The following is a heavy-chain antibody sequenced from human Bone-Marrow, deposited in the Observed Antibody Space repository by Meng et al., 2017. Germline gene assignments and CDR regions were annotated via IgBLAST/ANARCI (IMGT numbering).Heavy chain of an antibody. Sequence: GESRKISCVASGLSFTDAWMSWGRQAPGKGLEWVGRIKRNSDGGTIDYAAPVKGRFTISRDDSKNTLYLQMDSLITEDTAVYFCATGAAAADHWGQGTLVTVSS. J-gene: IGHJ4*02. CDR2: IKRNSDGGTI. D-gene: IGHD6-13*01. CDR1: GLSFTDAW. CDR3: ATGAAAADH. V-gene: IGHV3-15*01.